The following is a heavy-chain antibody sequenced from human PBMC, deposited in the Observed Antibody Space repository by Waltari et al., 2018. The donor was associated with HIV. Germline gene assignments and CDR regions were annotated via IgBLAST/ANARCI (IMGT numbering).Heavy chain of an antibody. Sequence: QVQLVQSGAEVKKPGASVNISCKASGYTFTSNYIHWVRQAPGQGLEWMGIINPRGGSTTVAQKFQDRVTMTMDTSTSTVNMELSSLRSEDTAVYYCARDVGHCSGGRCYRVGFDPWGQGTLVTVSS. CDR3: ARDVGHCSGGRCYRVGFDP. CDR1: GYTFTSNY. V-gene: IGHV1-46*03. D-gene: IGHD2-15*01. CDR2: INPRGGST. J-gene: IGHJ5*02.